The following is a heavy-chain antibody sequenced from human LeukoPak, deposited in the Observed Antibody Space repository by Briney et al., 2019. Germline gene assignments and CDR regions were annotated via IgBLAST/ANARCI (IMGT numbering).Heavy chain of an antibody. CDR1: GFTFSSYA. D-gene: IGHD6-13*01. Sequence: GGSLRLSCAASGFTFSSYAMSGVGPAPGKGLEWVSGISGSGGNTYYADSVKGRFTISRDNSNNTLYLQMNSLRAEDTAVYYCARHSRGRWYVFDYWGQGTLVTVSS. V-gene: IGHV3-23*01. CDR3: ARHSRGRWYVFDY. J-gene: IGHJ4*02. CDR2: ISGSGGNT.